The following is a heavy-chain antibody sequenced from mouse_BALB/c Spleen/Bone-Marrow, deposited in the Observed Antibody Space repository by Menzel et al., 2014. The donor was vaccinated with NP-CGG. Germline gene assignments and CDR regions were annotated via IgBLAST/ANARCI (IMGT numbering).Heavy chain of an antibody. CDR3: ARFGNYEGFAY. Sequence: ASGYTFTDYEMHWVKQTPVHGLEWIGAIDPETGGTAYNQKFKDKATLTVDKSSSTAYMQLSSPTSEDSAVYYCARFGNYEGFAYWGQGTLVTVSA. CDR1: GYTFTDYE. V-gene: IGHV1-15*01. D-gene: IGHD2-1*01. CDR2: IDPETGGT. J-gene: IGHJ3*01.